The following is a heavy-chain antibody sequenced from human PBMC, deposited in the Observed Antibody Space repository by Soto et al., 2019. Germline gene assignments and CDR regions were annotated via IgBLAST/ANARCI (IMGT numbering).Heavy chain of an antibody. CDR2: INPNSGGT. D-gene: IGHD3-3*01. Sequence: ASVKVSCKASGYTFTGYYMHWVRQAPGQGLEWMGWINPNSGGTNYAQKFQGWVTMTRDTSISTAYMELSRLRSDDTAVYYCARARAGYDFSSGYYDYWGQGTLVTVSS. CDR3: ARARAGYDFSSGYYDY. V-gene: IGHV1-2*04. J-gene: IGHJ4*02. CDR1: GYTFTGYY.